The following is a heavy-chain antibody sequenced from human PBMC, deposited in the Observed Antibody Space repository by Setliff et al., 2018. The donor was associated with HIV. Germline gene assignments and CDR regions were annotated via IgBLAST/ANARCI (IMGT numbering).Heavy chain of an antibody. D-gene: IGHD6-19*01. CDR2: IHPSGVA. J-gene: IGHJ4*02. V-gene: IGHV4-61*09. CDR1: GDSVNSGHYY. Sequence: SETLSLTCNVSGDSVNSGHYYWSWIRRPAGKGLEWVGHIHPSGVADANPSLRRRVTIAVDAAKNRFSLTLTSVSATDTAVYYCARGLDQEKSAYWGLGTLVTVS. CDR3: ARGLDQEKSAY.